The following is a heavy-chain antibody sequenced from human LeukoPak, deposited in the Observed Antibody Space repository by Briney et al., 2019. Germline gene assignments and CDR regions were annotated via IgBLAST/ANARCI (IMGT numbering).Heavy chain of an antibody. CDR1: GFTFNIYS. Sequence: GGSPCLSCAASGFTFNIYSFNWVCQAPGRGLEWVAYIGTSSIMYYADSVKGRFTISRDNAKNSVFLQMNSLRDEDSAVYYCERFAGHAQWGQGTRLTVSS. V-gene: IGHV3-48*02. D-gene: IGHD3-10*01. CDR2: IGTSSIM. CDR3: ERFAGHAQ. J-gene: IGHJ1*01.